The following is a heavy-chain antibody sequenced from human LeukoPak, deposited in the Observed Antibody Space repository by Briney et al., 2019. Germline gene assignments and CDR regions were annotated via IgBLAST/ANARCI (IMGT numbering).Heavy chain of an antibody. Sequence: ASVKVSCKASGSTFSSYGMTWVRQAPGQGLEWMGWISAYNGNTNYAQKLQGRVTMTTDTSTSTAYMELRSLRSDDTAVYYCAKDKQDSSGWHHDAFDIWGQGTMVTVSS. CDR2: ISAYNGNT. CDR1: GSTFSSYG. J-gene: IGHJ3*02. CDR3: AKDKQDSSGWHHDAFDI. V-gene: IGHV1-18*01. D-gene: IGHD6-19*01.